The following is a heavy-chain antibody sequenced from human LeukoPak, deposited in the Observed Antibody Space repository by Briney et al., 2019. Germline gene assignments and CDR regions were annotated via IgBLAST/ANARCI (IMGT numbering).Heavy chain of an antibody. V-gene: IGHV1-2*02. CDR2: INPNSGGT. CDR1: GYTFTGYY. D-gene: IGHD6-19*01. CDR3: ASVFSVADDNDAFDI. Sequence: ASVKVSCKASGYTFTGYYMHWVRQAPGQGLEWMGWINPNSGGTNYAQKFQGRVTMTRDTSISTAYMELSRLRSDDTAVYYCASVFSVADDNDAFDIWGKGTTVTVSS. J-gene: IGHJ3*02.